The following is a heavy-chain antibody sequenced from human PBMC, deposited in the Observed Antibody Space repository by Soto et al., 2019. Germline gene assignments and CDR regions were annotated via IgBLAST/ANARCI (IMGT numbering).Heavy chain of an antibody. Sequence: EVQLVESGGRLVQRGGSLRLSCSGSGFIFGDHVMDWVRQAPGKGLEWVAGISGSGNSPFFRDSVKGRFTISRDNSKKTVERGMNNLRDEDSAMSFGARGPHSYSGRHHLDAWGLGTLVTVSS. V-gene: IGHV3-23*04. CDR1: GFIFGDHV. CDR2: ISGSGNSP. D-gene: IGHD1-26*01. CDR3: ARGPHSYSGRHHLDA. J-gene: IGHJ5*02.